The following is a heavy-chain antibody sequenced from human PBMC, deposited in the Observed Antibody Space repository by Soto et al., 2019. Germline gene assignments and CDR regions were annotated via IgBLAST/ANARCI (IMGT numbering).Heavy chain of an antibody. CDR3: AKVRRTIVVVPAAITDYYYMDV. CDR1: GFTFSSYA. CDR2: ISGSGGST. V-gene: IGHV3-23*01. J-gene: IGHJ6*03. D-gene: IGHD2-2*02. Sequence: GSLRLSCAASGFTFSSYAMSWVRQAPGKGLEWVSAISGSGGSTYYADSVKGRFTISRDNSKNTLYLQMNSLRAEDTAVYYCAKVRRTIVVVPAAITDYYYMDVWGKGTTVTVSS.